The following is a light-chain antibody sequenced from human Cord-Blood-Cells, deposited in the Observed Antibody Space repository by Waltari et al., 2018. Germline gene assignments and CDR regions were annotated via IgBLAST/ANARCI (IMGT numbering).Light chain of an antibody. J-gene: IGKJ1*01. CDR2: ASS. Sequence: DIQMTQSPSSLSASVADRVTITCRESQSISSYLNWYQQKQGKAPKLLIYASSSLQSGVPSRFSGSGSGTDFTLTSSSLQPEDVATYYCQQSYSTLRTFGQGTKVEIK. V-gene: IGKV1-39*01. CDR3: QQSYSTLRT. CDR1: QSISSY.